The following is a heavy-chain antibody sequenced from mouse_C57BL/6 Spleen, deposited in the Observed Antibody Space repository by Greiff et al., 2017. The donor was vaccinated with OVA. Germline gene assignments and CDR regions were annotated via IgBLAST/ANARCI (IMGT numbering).Heavy chain of an antibody. J-gene: IGHJ4*01. V-gene: IGHV1-80*01. Sequence: QVQLQQSGAELVKPGASVKISCKASGYAFSSHWMNWVKQRPGKGLEWIGQIYTGDGDTNYNGKFKGKATLTADKSSSTAYMQLSSLTSEYSAVYFCARQPSGYAIDYWGQGTSVTVSS. D-gene: IGHD3-1*01. CDR3: ARQPSGYAIDY. CDR2: IYTGDGDT. CDR1: GYAFSSHW.